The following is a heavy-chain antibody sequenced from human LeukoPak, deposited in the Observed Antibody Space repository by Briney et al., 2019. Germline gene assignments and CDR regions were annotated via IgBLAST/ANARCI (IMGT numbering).Heavy chain of an antibody. Sequence: SVKVSCKASGGTFSSYAISWVRQAPGQGLEWMGGIIPIFGTANYAQKFQGRVTITADESTSTAYMELSSLRSEDTAVYYCASGLIAAAPRGYYYYYMDVWGKGTTVTVSS. CDR3: ASGLIAAAPRGYYYYYMDV. CDR1: GGTFSSYA. D-gene: IGHD6-13*01. CDR2: IIPIFGTA. V-gene: IGHV1-69*13. J-gene: IGHJ6*03.